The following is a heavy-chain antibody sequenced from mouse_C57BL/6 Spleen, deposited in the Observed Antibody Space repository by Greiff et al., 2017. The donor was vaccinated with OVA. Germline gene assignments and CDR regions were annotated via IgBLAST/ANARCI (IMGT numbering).Heavy chain of an antibody. CDR1: GFTFSSYG. J-gene: IGHJ2*01. D-gene: IGHD1-1*01. CDR2: ISSGGSYT. CDR3: ARHRASITTVVAFDY. Sequence: EVKLMESGGDLVKPGGSLKLSCAASGFTFSSYGMSWVRPTPDKRLEWVATISSGGSYTYYPDSVKGRFTISRDNAKNTLYLQMSSLKSEDTAMYYCARHRASITTVVAFDYWGQGTTLTVSS. V-gene: IGHV5-6*01.